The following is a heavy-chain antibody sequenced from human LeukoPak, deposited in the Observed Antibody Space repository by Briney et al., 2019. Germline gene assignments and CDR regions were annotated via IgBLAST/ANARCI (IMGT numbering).Heavy chain of an antibody. CDR2: IRSKAYGGTT. CDR3: AAQMPYNWFDP. J-gene: IGHJ5*02. D-gene: IGHD6-6*01. V-gene: IGHV3-49*03. Sequence: PGRSLRLSCTASGFTFGDYAMSWFRQAPGKGLEWVGFIRSKAYGGTTEYAASVKGRFTISRDDSKSIAYLQMNSLKTEDTAVYYVAAQMPYNWFDPWGQGTLVTVSS. CDR1: GFTFGDYA.